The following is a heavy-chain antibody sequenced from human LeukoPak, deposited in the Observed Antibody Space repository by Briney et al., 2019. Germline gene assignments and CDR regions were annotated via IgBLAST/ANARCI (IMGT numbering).Heavy chain of an antibody. D-gene: IGHD2-2*01. CDR3: ATVPAGHYFDY. Sequence: GGSLRLSCAGSGFSFSNYCMTWVRQAPGKGLEWVANIKQDGSDKYYVDSVKGRFTISRDNAKNSLYLQMNSLRAEDTAVYYCATVPAGHYFDYWGQGTLVIVSS. CDR1: GFSFSNYC. CDR2: IKQDGSDK. J-gene: IGHJ4*02. V-gene: IGHV3-7*01.